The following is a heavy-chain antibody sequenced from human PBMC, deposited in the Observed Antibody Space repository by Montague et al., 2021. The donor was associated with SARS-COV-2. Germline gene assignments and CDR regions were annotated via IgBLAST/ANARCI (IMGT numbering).Heavy chain of an antibody. Sequence: SVTRSLTCTVSGGSISSYYWSWIRQPPGKGLEWIGYIYYSGSTNYNPSLKSRVTISVDTSKNQFSLKLSSVTAADTAVYYCARGREYSSSAGFDYWGQGTLVTVSS. D-gene: IGHD6-6*01. J-gene: IGHJ4*02. CDR1: GGSISSYY. CDR3: ARGREYSSSAGFDY. V-gene: IGHV4-59*01. CDR2: IYYSGST.